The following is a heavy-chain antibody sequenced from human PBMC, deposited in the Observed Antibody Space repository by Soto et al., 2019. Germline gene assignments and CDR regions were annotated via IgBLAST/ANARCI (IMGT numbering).Heavy chain of an antibody. J-gene: IGHJ6*02. V-gene: IGHV3-21*01. CDR1: GFTFSSYN. CDR3: ARGDYYYYGMDV. Sequence: PGGSLRLSCAGSGFTFSSYNINWVRQAPGKGLEWVSSISGSGSYIYYADSVKGRFTISRDNAKNSLYLQMNSLRAEDTAVYYCARGDYYYYGMDVWGQGTTVTVSS. CDR2: ISGSGSYI.